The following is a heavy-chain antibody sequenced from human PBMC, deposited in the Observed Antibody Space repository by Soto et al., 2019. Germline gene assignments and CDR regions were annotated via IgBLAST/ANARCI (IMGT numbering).Heavy chain of an antibody. CDR2: ISFDGSNS. J-gene: IGHJ4*02. CDR1: GFTFRSYG. Sequence: QVQVVESGGGVVQPGRSLRLSCAASGFTFRSYGMTWVRQAPGKGLEGVALISFDGSNSYYADSVKGRFTISRDNSQNGLYLQMNKLRAEDKAVYYCAKDRSGGFVGYYFDFWCQGTLVTVSS. V-gene: IGHV3-30*18. D-gene: IGHD2-15*01. CDR3: AKDRSGGFVGYYFDF.